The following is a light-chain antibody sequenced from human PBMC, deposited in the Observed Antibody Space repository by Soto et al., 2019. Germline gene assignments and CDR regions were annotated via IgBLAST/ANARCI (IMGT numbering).Light chain of an antibody. J-gene: IGLJ3*02. V-gene: IGLV2-8*01. CDR3: SSYAGSILGV. Sequence: QSVLTQPPSASGSPGQSVTISCTGTSSDVGGYKYVSWYQQHPGKAPKLMIYEVSKRPSGVPDRFSGSKSGNTASLTVSGLQAEDEADYYCSSYAGSILGVFGGGTKVPS. CDR1: SSDVGGYKY. CDR2: EVS.